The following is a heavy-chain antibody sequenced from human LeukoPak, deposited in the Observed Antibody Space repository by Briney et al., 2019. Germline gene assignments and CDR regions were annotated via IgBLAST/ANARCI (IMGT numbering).Heavy chain of an antibody. CDR1: GYSFTSGHY. Sequence: SETLSLTCSVSGYSFTSGHYWGWIRQPPGKGLEWIANIYHTGSAHYNPSLKSRVTISVDTSKNQFSLKLSSVTAADAAVYYCARYCTSTTCILRGFDYWGQGTLVTVSS. CDR3: ARYCTSTTCILRGFDY. J-gene: IGHJ4*02. V-gene: IGHV4-38-2*01. D-gene: IGHD2-2*01. CDR2: IYHTGSA.